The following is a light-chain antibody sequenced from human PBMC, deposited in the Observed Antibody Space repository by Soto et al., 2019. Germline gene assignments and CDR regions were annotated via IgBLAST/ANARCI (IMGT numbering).Light chain of an antibody. V-gene: IGKV3-20*01. Sequence: DIVLTQSPGTLSLSPGDRATLSCWASQSLSTDYLAWYQQKPGQPPRLLIYAASSRATGIPDRFSGSGSGTDFTLTISRLEPEDVAVYYCQQYGSSPSTFGQGTKLEIK. CDR2: AAS. CDR3: QQYGSSPST. J-gene: IGKJ2*01. CDR1: QSLSTDY.